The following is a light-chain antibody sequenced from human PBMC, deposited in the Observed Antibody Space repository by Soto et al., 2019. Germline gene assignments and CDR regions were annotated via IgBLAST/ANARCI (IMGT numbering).Light chain of an antibody. Sequence: EIVLTQSPGTLSLSPGERATLSCRASQSVTDSSLAWYHQKPGQAPRLLIYGASRRATGIPDTFSGSGSGTDFTLTISRLEPEDFAVYYCKLYGDSPMYTFGQGTKWEIK. CDR2: GAS. V-gene: IGKV3-20*01. J-gene: IGKJ2*01. CDR3: KLYGDSPMYT. CDR1: QSVTDSS.